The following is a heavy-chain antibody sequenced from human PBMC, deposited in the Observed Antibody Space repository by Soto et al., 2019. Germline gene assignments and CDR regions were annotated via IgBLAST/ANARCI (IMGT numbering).Heavy chain of an antibody. CDR1: GYTFTSYG. CDR3: ARVGPILRLDCSGGSCYSADFDY. J-gene: IGHJ4*02. D-gene: IGHD2-15*01. CDR2: ISAYNGNT. Sequence: QVQLVQSGAEVKKPGASVKVSCKASGYTFTSYGISWVRQAPGQGLEWMGWISAYNGNTNYAQKLQGRVTITTDTSTSTADMELRSLRSDDTAVYYCARVGPILRLDCSGGSCYSADFDYWGQGTLVNVSS. V-gene: IGHV1-18*01.